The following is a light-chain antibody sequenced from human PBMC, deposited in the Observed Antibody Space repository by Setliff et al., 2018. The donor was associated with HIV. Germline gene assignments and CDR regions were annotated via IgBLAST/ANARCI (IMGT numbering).Light chain of an antibody. CDR2: DVS. Sequence: VLTQPASMSGSPGQSITISCTGTSSDIGGYNYVSWYQHHPGKAPKIMIYDVSNRPSGVSNRFSGSKSGNTASLTISGLQADDEADYYCSSYSTSNTPSVIFGGGTKVTVL. J-gene: IGLJ2*01. CDR3: SSYSTSNTPSVI. V-gene: IGLV2-14*01. CDR1: SSDIGGYNY.